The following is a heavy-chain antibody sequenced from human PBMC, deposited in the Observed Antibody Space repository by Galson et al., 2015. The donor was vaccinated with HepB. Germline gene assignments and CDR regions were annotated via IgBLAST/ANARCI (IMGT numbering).Heavy chain of an antibody. CDR3: TSPSKRYYYDSSGYYY. CDR1: GSTFGDYA. V-gene: IGHV3-49*03. Sequence: SLRLSCAASGSTFGDYAMSWFRLAPGKGLEWVGFIRSKAYGGTTEYAASVKGRFTISRDDSKSIAYLQMNSLKTEDTAVYYCTSPSKRYYYDSSGYYYWGQGTLVTVSS. D-gene: IGHD3-22*01. CDR2: IRSKAYGGTT. J-gene: IGHJ4*02.